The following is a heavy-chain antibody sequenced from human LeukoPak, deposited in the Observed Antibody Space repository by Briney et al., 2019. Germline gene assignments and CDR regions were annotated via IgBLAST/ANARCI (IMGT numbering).Heavy chain of an antibody. CDR2: IYTSGST. CDR1: GASISSGSYY. CDR3: ARMVRRLERLNIGRSSDYATGYYFDY. J-gene: IGHJ4*02. D-gene: IGHD5-12*01. V-gene: IGHV4-61*02. Sequence: PSETLSLTCTVSGASISSGSYYWSWIRQPAGKGLEWIGRIYTSGSTNYNPSLKSRVTMSLDTSKNQFSLKLSSVTAADTAVYYCARMVRRLERLNIGRSSDYATGYYFDYWGQGTLVTVSS.